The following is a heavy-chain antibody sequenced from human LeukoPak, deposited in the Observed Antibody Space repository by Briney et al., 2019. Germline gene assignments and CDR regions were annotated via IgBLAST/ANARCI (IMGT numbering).Heavy chain of an antibody. CDR2: ISAYNGNT. D-gene: IGHD3-16*01. CDR1: GYTFTSYG. Sequence: GASVKVSCKASGYTFTSYGISWVRQAPGQGLEWMGWISAYNGNTNYAQKLQGRVTMTTDTSTSTVYMELSSLTSEDTAVYYCARGAQSPRGRFDPWGQGILVTVSS. V-gene: IGHV1-18*01. CDR3: ARGAQSPRGRFDP. J-gene: IGHJ5*02.